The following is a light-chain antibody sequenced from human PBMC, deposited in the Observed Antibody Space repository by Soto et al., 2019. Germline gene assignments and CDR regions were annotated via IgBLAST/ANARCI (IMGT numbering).Light chain of an antibody. CDR3: SSYTISSTYV. J-gene: IGLJ1*01. V-gene: IGLV2-14*01. CDR1: SSDVGGYNY. Sequence: QSVLTQPASVSGSPGQSITISCTGTSSDVGGYNYVSWYQQHPGKAPKLLIYEVSDRPSGVSNRFSGSKSGNTASLTISGLQAEDAADYFCSSYTISSTYVFGTGTKLTVL. CDR2: EVS.